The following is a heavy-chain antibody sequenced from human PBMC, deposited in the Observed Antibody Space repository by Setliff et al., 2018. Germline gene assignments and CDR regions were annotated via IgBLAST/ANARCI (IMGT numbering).Heavy chain of an antibody. J-gene: IGHJ4*02. Sequence: KTSETLSLTCAVSGFSITNGYYWGWIRQSPGKGLEWIGNIFQSGISFYNPSLKSRVTMSLDTSQNQFSLKLRSVTAADTAVYFCARLGGLLVATMPFDYWGQGTLVTVSS. CDR2: IFQSGIS. CDR3: ARLGGLLVATMPFDY. D-gene: IGHD5-12*01. CDR1: GFSITNGYY. V-gene: IGHV4-38-2*01.